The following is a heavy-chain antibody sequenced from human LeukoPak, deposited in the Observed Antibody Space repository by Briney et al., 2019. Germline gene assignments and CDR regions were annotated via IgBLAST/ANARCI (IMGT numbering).Heavy chain of an antibody. Sequence: ASVKVSCKASGYTFTSYYMHWVRQAPGQGLEWMGIINPSGGSTSYAQKFQGRVTMTRDTSRSTVYMELSSLRSDDTAVYYCARDSLAAMGRISQNYYFMDVGGKGTTVTISS. CDR2: INPSGGST. D-gene: IGHD5-18*01. V-gene: IGHV1-46*01. CDR1: GYTFTSYY. J-gene: IGHJ6*03. CDR3: ARDSLAAMGRISQNYYFMDV.